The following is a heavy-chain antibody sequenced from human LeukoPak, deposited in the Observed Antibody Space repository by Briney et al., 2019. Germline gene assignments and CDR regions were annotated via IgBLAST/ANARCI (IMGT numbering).Heavy chain of an antibody. Sequence: SETLSLTCSVSGGSISSYYWSWIRQPPGKGLEWIGYIYHSGTTNYNPSLKRRVTISVDTSKNQFSLKLSSVTAADTAVYYCAGGGQWLSFDYWGQGTLVTVSS. D-gene: IGHD6-19*01. CDR1: GGSISSYY. CDR3: AGGGQWLSFDY. V-gene: IGHV4-59*01. J-gene: IGHJ4*02. CDR2: IYHSGTT.